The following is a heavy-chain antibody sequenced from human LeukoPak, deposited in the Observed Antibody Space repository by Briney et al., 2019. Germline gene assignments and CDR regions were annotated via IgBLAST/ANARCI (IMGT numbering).Heavy chain of an antibody. D-gene: IGHD4-17*01. J-gene: IGHJ4*02. CDR3: AREDGDLPDY. CDR1: GFTFSTYA. Sequence: GRSLRLSCAASGFTFSTYAMHWVRQAPGKGLEWVAVMSYDGNNKYYVDSVKGRFTISRGNSKNTLYLQMTSLRPEDTAVYYCAREDGDLPDYWGQGTLVTVSS. V-gene: IGHV3-30-3*01. CDR2: MSYDGNNK.